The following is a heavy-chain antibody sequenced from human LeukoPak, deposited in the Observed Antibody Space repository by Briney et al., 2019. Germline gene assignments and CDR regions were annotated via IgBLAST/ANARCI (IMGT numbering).Heavy chain of an antibody. CDR3: AKDRKPSDFSYYYMDV. Sequence: GGSLRLSCAASGFTFSSYEMNWVRQAPGKGLEWVSYISTSSTIYYADSVKGRFTISRDNSKNTLYLQMNSLRAEDTAVYYCAKDRKPSDFSYYYMDVWGKGTTVTVSS. V-gene: IGHV3-48*03. J-gene: IGHJ6*03. CDR1: GFTFSSYE. CDR2: ISTSSTI.